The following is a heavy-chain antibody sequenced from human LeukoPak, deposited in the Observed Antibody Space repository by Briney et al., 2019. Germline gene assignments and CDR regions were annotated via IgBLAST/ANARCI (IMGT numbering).Heavy chain of an antibody. Sequence: QPGGSLRLSCAASGFTFSSYAMSWVRQAPGKGLEWVSAISGSGGSTYYADSVKGRLTISRDNSKNTLYLQMNSLRAEDTAVYYCAKDLFRERITMIVVVKPYAFDIWGQGTMVTVSS. CDR2: ISGSGGST. V-gene: IGHV3-23*01. CDR1: GFTFSSYA. CDR3: AKDLFRERITMIVVVKPYAFDI. D-gene: IGHD3-22*01. J-gene: IGHJ3*02.